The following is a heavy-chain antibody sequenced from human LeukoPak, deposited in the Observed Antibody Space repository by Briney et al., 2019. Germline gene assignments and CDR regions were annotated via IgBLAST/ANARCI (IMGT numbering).Heavy chain of an antibody. Sequence: PSQTLSLTCTVSGGSISSGDYYWSWTRQPPGKGLEWIGYIYYSGSTYYNPSLKSRVTISVDTSKNQFSLKLSSVTAADTAVYYCARVVDYGELNWFDPWGQGTLVTVSS. V-gene: IGHV4-30-4*01. CDR1: GGSISSGDYY. CDR3: ARVVDYGELNWFDP. CDR2: IYYSGST. D-gene: IGHD4-17*01. J-gene: IGHJ5*02.